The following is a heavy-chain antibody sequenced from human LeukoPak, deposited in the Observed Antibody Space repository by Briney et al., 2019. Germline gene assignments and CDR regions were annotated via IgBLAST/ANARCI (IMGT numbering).Heavy chain of an antibody. Sequence: SETLSLTCAVFGGSFGGYRWTWIRQPPGKGLEWIGEIHRSGSTNYNPSLQSRVTISLDTSKNQFSLNLRSVTAADTAVYYCAIYEPRLPFDPWGQGTLVTVSS. V-gene: IGHV4-34*01. D-gene: IGHD2/OR15-2a*01. CDR2: IHRSGST. CDR3: AIYEPRLPFDP. J-gene: IGHJ5*02. CDR1: GGSFGGYR.